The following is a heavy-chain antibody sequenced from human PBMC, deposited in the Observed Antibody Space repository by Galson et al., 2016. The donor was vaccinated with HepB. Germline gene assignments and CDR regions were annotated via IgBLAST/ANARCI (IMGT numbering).Heavy chain of an antibody. CDR1: GGMFSSYA. CDR2: ISGHNGNT. J-gene: IGHJ4*02. Sequence: SVKVSCKASGGMFSSYAISWVRQAPGQGLEWMGWISGHNGNTVYAQKFQGRVTVTTDTSTSTAFMEMRSLRSDDTAVYYCARDWAEVFTNADNWGQGTLVTVTS. V-gene: IGHV1-18*01. D-gene: IGHD1-1*01. CDR3: ARDWAEVFTNADN.